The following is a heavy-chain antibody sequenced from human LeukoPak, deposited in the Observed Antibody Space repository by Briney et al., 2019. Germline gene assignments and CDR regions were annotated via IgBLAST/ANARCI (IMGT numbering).Heavy chain of an antibody. CDR1: GGSISSGGYS. Sequence: SETLSLTCAVSGGSISSGGYSWSWIRQPPGKGLEWIGYIYHSGSTYYNPSLKSRVTISVDRSKNQFSLKLSSVTAADTAVYYCARGVVVITTHLDYWGQGTLVTVSS. J-gene: IGHJ4*02. CDR3: ARGVVVITTHLDY. CDR2: IYHSGST. V-gene: IGHV4-30-2*01. D-gene: IGHD3-22*01.